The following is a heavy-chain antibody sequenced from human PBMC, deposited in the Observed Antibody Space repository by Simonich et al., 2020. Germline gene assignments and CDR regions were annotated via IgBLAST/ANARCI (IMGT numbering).Heavy chain of an antibody. D-gene: IGHD7-27*01. CDR1: GFTFGSYW. Sequence: EVQLVESGGGLVQPGGSLRLSCAASGFTFGSYWMSWVSQAPGKGLEWVANIKQDGSEKYYVDSVKGRFPISRDNAKNSLYLQMNSLRAEDTAVYYCARDGLGTAYYYYMDVWGKGTTVTVSS. V-gene: IGHV3-7*01. CDR3: ARDGLGTAYYYYMDV. CDR2: IKQDGSEK. J-gene: IGHJ6*03.